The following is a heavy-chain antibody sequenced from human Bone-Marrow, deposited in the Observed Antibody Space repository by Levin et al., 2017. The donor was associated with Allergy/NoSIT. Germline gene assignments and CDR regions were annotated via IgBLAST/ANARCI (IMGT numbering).Heavy chain of an antibody. J-gene: IGHJ5*02. CDR1: GASITTGGFY. D-gene: IGHD5-24*01. V-gene: IGHV4-31*03. Sequence: PSETLSLTCTVSGASITTGGFYWSWLRQFPGTGLEFLGYIYHRGNTDYNPSLKSRLTLSVDTSKNQFSLNLRSVSAADTAVYYCARVDGRNWFDTWGQGTLVTVSS. CDR3: ARVDGRNWFDT. CDR2: IYHRGNT.